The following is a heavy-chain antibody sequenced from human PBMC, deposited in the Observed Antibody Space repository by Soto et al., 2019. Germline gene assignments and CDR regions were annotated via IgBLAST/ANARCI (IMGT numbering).Heavy chain of an antibody. CDR1: GYTFTSYY. V-gene: IGHV1-46*01. CDR3: ARDQTLRLGELSFENYFDY. J-gene: IGHJ4*02. CDR2: INPSGGST. D-gene: IGHD3-16*02. Sequence: ASVKVSCKASGYTFTSYYMHWVRQAPGQELEWMGIINPSGGSTSYAQKLQGRVTMTRDTSTSTVYMELSSLRSEDTAVYYCARDQTLRLGELSFENYFDYWGQGTLATVSS.